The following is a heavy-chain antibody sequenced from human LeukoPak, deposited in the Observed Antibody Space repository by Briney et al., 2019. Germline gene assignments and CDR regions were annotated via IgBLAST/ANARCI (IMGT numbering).Heavy chain of an antibody. Sequence: GGSLRLSCAASGFIFSSHWMTWVRQGPGKGPEWVANINQDGSEKYCVDSVKGRFTISRDNAKNSLYLQMNSLRLEDTAVYYCATSGGAFAYWGQGTLVTVSS. CDR2: INQDGSEK. D-gene: IGHD1-26*01. V-gene: IGHV3-7*01. CDR1: GFIFSSHW. J-gene: IGHJ4*02. CDR3: ATSGGAFAY.